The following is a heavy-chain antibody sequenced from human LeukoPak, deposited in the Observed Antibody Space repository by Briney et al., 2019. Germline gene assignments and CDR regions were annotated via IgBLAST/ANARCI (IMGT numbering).Heavy chain of an antibody. Sequence: SETLSLTCTVSGGSIRSSYYYWGWIRQPPGRGLEWIGEINHSGSTNYNPSLKSRVTISVDTSKNQFSLKLSSVTAADTAVYYCARSPYYDFWTPSYYYGMDVWGQGTTVTVSS. CDR1: GGSIRSSYYY. D-gene: IGHD3-3*01. J-gene: IGHJ6*02. CDR2: INHSGST. CDR3: ARSPYYDFWTPSYYYGMDV. V-gene: IGHV4-39*07.